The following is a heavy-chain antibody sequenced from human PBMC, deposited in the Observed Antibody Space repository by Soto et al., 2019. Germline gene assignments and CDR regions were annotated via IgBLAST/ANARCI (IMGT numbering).Heavy chain of an antibody. CDR1: GFTFSSYW. Sequence: GGSLRLSCAASGFTFSSYWMHWVRQAPGKGLVWVSRINSDGSSTSYADSVKGRFTISRDNAKNTLYLQMNSLRAEDTAVYYCARGASRFDYMDVWGKGTTVTVSS. CDR3: ARGASRFDYMDV. J-gene: IGHJ6*03. CDR2: INSDGSST. D-gene: IGHD3-10*01. V-gene: IGHV3-74*01.